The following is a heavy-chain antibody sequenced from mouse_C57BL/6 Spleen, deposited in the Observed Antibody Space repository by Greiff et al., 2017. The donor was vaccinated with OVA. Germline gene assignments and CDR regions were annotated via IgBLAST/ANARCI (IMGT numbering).Heavy chain of an antibody. CDR2: IDPSDSYT. D-gene: IGHD4-1*01. V-gene: IGHV1-69*01. CDR3: ARWVGTTSYFDY. J-gene: IGHJ2*01. Sequence: VQLQESGAELVMPGASVKLSCKASGYTFTSYWMHWVKQRPGQGLEWIGEIDPSDSYTNYNQKFKGKSTLTVDKSSSTAYMQLSSLTSEDSAVYYCARWVGTTSYFDYWGQGTTLTVSS. CDR1: GYTFTSYW.